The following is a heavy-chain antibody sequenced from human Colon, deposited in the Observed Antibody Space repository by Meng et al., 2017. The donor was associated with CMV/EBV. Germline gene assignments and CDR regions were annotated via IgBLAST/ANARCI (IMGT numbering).Heavy chain of an antibody. CDR3: AKGREYIDFWSGFT. D-gene: IGHD3-3*01. V-gene: IGHV3-11*01. J-gene: IGHJ4*02. CDR2: ISGGGTTT. CDR1: GFIFSDHY. Sequence: GESLKISCAASGFIFSDHYMDWFRQAPGKGLEWLSVISGGGTTTYYADSVKGRFTISRDNSKNTVYLQMNSLEAEDTALYYCAKGREYIDFWSGFTWGQGTLVTVSS.